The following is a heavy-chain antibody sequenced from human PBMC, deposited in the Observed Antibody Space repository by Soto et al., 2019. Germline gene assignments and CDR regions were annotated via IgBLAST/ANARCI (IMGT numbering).Heavy chain of an antibody. CDR3: EKCVVPYCFDY. V-gene: IGHV3-23*01. CDR1: GFTFSSYA. CDR2: ISGSGGNR. J-gene: IGHJ4*02. Sequence: RLSCAASGFTFSSYAMSWVRQAPGKGLEWVSAISGSGGNRYYADSVKGRFTISRENSKNTLYVQMNSLTAEGTAVYYCEKCVVPYCFDYWGQGTLVTVSS. D-gene: IGHD2-15*01.